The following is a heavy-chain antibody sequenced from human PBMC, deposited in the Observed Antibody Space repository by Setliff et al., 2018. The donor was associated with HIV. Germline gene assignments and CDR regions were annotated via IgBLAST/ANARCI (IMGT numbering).Heavy chain of an antibody. J-gene: IGHJ6*03. D-gene: IGHD6-6*01. V-gene: IGHV4-4*07. CDR2: IYTSGST. CDR3: ARAEQLALGDYYYMDV. CDR1: GGSISSYY. Sequence: TLSLTCTVSGGSISSYYWSWIRQPAGKGLEWIGRIYTSGSTNYNPSLKSRVTMSVDTSKNQFSLKLSSVTAADTAVYYCARAEQLALGDYYYMDVWGKGTTVTVSS.